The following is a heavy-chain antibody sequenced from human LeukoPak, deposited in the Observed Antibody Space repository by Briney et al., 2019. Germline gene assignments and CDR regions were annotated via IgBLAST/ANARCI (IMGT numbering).Heavy chain of an antibody. J-gene: IGHJ4*01. CDR2: INPSGGST. Sequence: ASVKVSCKASGYTFTSYYMHWVRQAPGQGLEWMGIINPSGGSTSYAQKFQGRVTMTRDTSTSTVYMELSSLRSEDTAVYYCACQLLEQRWQWDNWGHGTLVTVSS. V-gene: IGHV1-46*01. D-gene: IGHD4-23*01. CDR3: ACQLLEQRWQWDN. CDR1: GYTFTSYY.